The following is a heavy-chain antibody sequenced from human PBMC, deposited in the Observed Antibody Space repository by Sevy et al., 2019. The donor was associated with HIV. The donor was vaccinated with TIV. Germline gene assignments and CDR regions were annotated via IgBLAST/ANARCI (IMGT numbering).Heavy chain of an antibody. J-gene: IGHJ6*02. CDR3: AKRRVQSGLSGGGANYGWDV. CDR2: IKQDGSEK. V-gene: IGHV3-7*03. Sequence: GGSLRLSCAAPGFTFSSYWMSWVRQAPGKGLEWVANIKQDGSEKYYVDSVKGRFTISRDNAKNSLYLQMNSLRADDTAIYYCAKRRVQSGLSGGGANYGWDVCGHGTTVTVSS. CDR1: GFTFSSYW. D-gene: IGHD2-15*01.